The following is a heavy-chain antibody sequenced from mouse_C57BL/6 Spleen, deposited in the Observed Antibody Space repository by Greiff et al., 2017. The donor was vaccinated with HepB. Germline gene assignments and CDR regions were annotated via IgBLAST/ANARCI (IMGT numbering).Heavy chain of an antibody. V-gene: IGHV1-5*01. CDR2: IYPGNSDT. D-gene: IGHD4-1*01. Sequence: EVQLQQSGTVLARPGASVKMSCKTSGYTFTSYWMHWVKQRPGQGLEWIGAIYPGNSDTSYNQKFKGKAKLTAVTSASTAYMELRSLTNEDSAVYYCTRRGANWDPLWAMDYWGQGTSVTVSS. CDR1: GYTFTSYW. CDR3: TRRGANWDPLWAMDY. J-gene: IGHJ4*01.